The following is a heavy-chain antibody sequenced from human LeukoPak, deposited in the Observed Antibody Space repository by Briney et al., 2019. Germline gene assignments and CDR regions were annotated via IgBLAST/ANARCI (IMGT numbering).Heavy chain of an antibody. D-gene: IGHD6-13*01. CDR2: INHSGSS. Sequence: SETLSLTCTVSGGSISSSSYYWGWIRQPPGKGLEWIGEINHSGSSNYNPSLKSRVTISLDTSKSQFSLQLSSVTAADTAVYYCAGIRIAAAGTGDPFDPWGQGTLVTVSS. J-gene: IGHJ5*02. V-gene: IGHV4-39*07. CDR1: GGSISSSSYY. CDR3: AGIRIAAAGTGDPFDP.